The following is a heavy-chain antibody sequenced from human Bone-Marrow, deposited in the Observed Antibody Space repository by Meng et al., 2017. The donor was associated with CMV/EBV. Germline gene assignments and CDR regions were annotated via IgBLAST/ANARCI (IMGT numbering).Heavy chain of an antibody. Sequence: GVSGVRQAPGQGLEFMGWISDYNGNTNYAQNLQGRVTLTTDSSTNTAFMELRGLRSGDTAVYYCARGGMMWRSGIVVEPATAFDFWGQGTLVTVSS. CDR1: G. D-gene: IGHD2-2*01. V-gene: IGHV1-18*01. J-gene: IGHJ4*02. CDR3: ARGGMMWRSGIVVEPATAFDF. CDR2: ISDYNGNT.